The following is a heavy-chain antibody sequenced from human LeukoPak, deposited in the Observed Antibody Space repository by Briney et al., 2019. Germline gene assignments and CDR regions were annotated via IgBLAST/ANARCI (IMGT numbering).Heavy chain of an antibody. CDR3: ARQYSSEFDY. V-gene: IGHV3-30*19. Sequence: GGSLRLSCAACGFTFSRFGMHWVRQAPGKGLEWVALIRYDGSDKYYADSVRGRFTISRDNSKNTFYLQMDSLRTDDTAVYYCARQYSSEFDYWGQGTLVTVSS. D-gene: IGHD6-19*01. CDR2: IRYDGSDK. CDR1: GFTFSRFG. J-gene: IGHJ4*02.